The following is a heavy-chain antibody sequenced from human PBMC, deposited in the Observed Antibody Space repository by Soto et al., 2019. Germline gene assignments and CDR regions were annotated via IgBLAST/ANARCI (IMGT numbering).Heavy chain of an antibody. V-gene: IGHV4-39*01. CDR2: IYYSGST. CDR1: GGSISSSSYY. J-gene: IGHJ4*02. Sequence: QLQLQESGPGLVKPSETLSLTCTVSGGSISSSSYYWGWIRQPPGKGLEWIGSIYYSGSTYYNPSLKSRVTISVDTSKNQFSLKLSSVTAADTAVYYCATPIAVAGSYYFDYWGQGTLVTVSS. CDR3: ATPIAVAGSYYFDY. D-gene: IGHD6-19*01.